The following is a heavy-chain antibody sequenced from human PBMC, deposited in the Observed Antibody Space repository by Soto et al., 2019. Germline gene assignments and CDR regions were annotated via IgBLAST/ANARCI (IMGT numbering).Heavy chain of an antibody. V-gene: IGHV3-33*01. CDR2: IWYDGSNK. Sequence: PGGSLRLSCAASGFTFSSYGMHWVRQAPGKGLEWVAVIWYDGSNKYYADSVKGRFTISRDNSKNTLYLQMNSLRAEDTAVYYCARIDSSWYYYYYGMDVWGQGTTVTVSS. CDR1: GFTFSSYG. CDR3: ARIDSSWYYYYYGMDV. J-gene: IGHJ6*02. D-gene: IGHD6-13*01.